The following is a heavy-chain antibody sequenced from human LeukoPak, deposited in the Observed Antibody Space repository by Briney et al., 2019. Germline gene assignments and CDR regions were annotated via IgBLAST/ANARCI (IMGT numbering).Heavy chain of an antibody. Sequence: ASVKLSCKVSGYTFTDYYMHWVQQAPGKGLEWMGLVDTEDGETIYAEKFQGRVTITADTSTDTAYMELSSLRSEDTAVYYCATVDYYDSSGLDYWGQGTLVTVS. V-gene: IGHV1-69-2*01. CDR3: ATVDYYDSSGLDY. CDR1: GYTFTDYY. D-gene: IGHD3-22*01. CDR2: VDTEDGET. J-gene: IGHJ4*02.